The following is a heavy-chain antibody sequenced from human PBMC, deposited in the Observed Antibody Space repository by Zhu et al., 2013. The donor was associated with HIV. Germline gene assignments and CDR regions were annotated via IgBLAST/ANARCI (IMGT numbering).Heavy chain of an antibody. CDR2: INPSGGTI. V-gene: IGHV1-46*01. Sequence: QVQLVQSGAEVKKPGASVKVSCKASGYTFTSYSIHWVRQAPGQGLEWMGIINPSGGTINYAQKFQGRVTMTRDTSTSTVYMELSSLRSEDTAVYFCAREGTVTKSFDIWGQGTLVTVSS. J-gene: IGHJ4*02. CDR3: AREGTVTKSFDI. CDR1: GYTFTSYS. D-gene: IGHD4-17*01.